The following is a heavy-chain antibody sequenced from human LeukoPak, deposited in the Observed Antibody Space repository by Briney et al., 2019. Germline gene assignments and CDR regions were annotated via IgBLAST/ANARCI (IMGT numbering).Heavy chain of an antibody. CDR1: GGSISSGSYY. CDR3: ARADIAARFDY. D-gene: IGHD6-6*01. CDR2: IYTSGST. Sequence: QPSETLSLTCTVSGGSISSGSYYWSWIRQAAGKGLEWIGRIYTSGSTNYNPSLKSRVTISVDTSKNQFSLKLSSVTAADTAVYYCARADIAARFDYWGQGTLVTVSS. J-gene: IGHJ4*02. V-gene: IGHV4-61*02.